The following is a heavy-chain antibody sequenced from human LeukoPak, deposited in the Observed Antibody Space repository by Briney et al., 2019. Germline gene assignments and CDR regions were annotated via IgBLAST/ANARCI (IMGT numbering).Heavy chain of an antibody. V-gene: IGHV4-34*01. CDR3: ARRSAPTTLNWFDP. CDR2: INHSGST. CDR1: GGSFSGYY. D-gene: IGHD2/OR15-2a*01. Sequence: SETLSLTCAVYGGSFSGYYWNWIRQPPGKGLEWIGEINHSGSTNYNPSLKSRVTISVDTSKNQFSLKLSSVTAVDTAVYYCARRSAPTTLNWFDPWGQGTLVTVSS. J-gene: IGHJ5*02.